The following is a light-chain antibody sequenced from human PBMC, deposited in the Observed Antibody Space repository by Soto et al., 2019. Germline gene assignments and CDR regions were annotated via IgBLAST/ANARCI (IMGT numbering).Light chain of an antibody. V-gene: IGKV3-20*01. CDR1: QSISSNY. CDR3: QQYDDSMT. Sequence: ENVFTHSLGTLSLSPGERATLSCRASQSISSNYLAWYQQKPGQAPRLLIYGASTRATGIPDRFSGSGSGTDFTLTISRLEPEDFAVYHCQQYDDSMTFGQGTKVDIK. CDR2: GAS. J-gene: IGKJ1*01.